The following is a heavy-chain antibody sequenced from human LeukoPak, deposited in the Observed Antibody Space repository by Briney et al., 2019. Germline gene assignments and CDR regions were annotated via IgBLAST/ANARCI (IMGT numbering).Heavy chain of an antibody. J-gene: IGHJ4*02. CDR3: ARADYFDY. CDR2: IKPDGSGK. CDR1: GFTFGPYW. V-gene: IGHV3-7*01. Sequence: GGSLRLSCAASGFTFGPYWMSWVRQAPGKGLEWVANIKPDGSGKYYGDSVKGRLTISRDNTKNSLYLQMNSLRAEDTAVYYCARADYFDYWGQGTLVTVSS.